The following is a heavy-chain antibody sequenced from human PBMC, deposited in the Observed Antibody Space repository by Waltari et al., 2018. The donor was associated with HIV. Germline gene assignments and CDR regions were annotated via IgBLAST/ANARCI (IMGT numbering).Heavy chain of an antibody. Sequence: DVLLVESGGGLVQPGGSLRLSCAASGFTFRTYNMHWVRQAPGKGLEWLASITSDSDAIYYAQSVRGRFIVSRDNADNSLHLEMNSLRADDTAVYYCARDDSGAYHLGWFDPWGQGTLVSVSS. CDR1: GFTFRTYN. CDR2: ITSDSDAI. D-gene: IGHD3-22*01. CDR3: ARDDSGAYHLGWFDP. J-gene: IGHJ5*02. V-gene: IGHV3-48*01.